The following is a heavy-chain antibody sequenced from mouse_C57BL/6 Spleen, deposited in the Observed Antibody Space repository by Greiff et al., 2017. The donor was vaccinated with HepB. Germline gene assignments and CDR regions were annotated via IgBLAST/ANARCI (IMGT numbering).Heavy chain of an antibody. Sequence: VKQSGAELVKPGASVKLSCKASGYTFTEYTIHWVKQRSGQGLEWIGWFYPGSGSIKYNEKFKDKATLTADKSSSTVYMELSRLTSEDSAVYFCARHGMDYYGSSSYAMDYWGQGTSVTVSS. J-gene: IGHJ4*01. CDR3: ARHGMDYYGSSSYAMDY. D-gene: IGHD1-1*01. CDR2: FYPGSGSI. CDR1: GYTFTEYT. V-gene: IGHV1-62-2*01.